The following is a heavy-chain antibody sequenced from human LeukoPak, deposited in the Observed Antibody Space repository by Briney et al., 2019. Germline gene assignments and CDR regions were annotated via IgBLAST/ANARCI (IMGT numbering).Heavy chain of an antibody. D-gene: IGHD6-13*01. V-gene: IGHV3-30*18. CDR1: GFTFSDYG. CDR3: AKDGTSSWFGEAT. Sequence: PGRSPRLSCAAPGFTFSDYGMQWGRQAPGQGLEGVALISTDGSHKDYADSVKGRFTLSRDNSKNTLYLQMNSLRVEDTAVYYCAKDGTSSWFGEATWGQGTLVTVSS. CDR2: ISTDGSHK. J-gene: IGHJ5*02.